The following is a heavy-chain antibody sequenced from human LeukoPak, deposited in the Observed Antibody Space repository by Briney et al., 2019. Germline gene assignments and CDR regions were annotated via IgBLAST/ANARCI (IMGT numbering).Heavy chain of an antibody. CDR2: IWSDGSNK. J-gene: IGHJ6*04. V-gene: IGHV3-33*01. CDR3: ARDPNTATYGMDV. Sequence: GGSLRLSCAASGFTFSSYGMHWVRQAPGKGLEWVAVIWSDGSNKNYADSVKGRFTISKDNSKNTLYLQMNSLRAEDTAVYYCARDPNTATYGMDVWGKGTTVTVPS. CDR1: GFTFSSYG. D-gene: IGHD5-18*01.